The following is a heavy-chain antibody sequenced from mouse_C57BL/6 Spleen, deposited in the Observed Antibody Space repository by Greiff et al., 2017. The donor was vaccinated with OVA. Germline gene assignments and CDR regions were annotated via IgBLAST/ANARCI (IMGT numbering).Heavy chain of an antibody. V-gene: IGHV1-69*01. CDR2: IDPSDSYT. Sequence: QVQLQQPGAELVMPGASVKLSCKASGYTFTSYWMHWVKQRPGQGLEWIGEIDPSDSYTNYNQKFKGKSTLTVDKSYSTAYMQLSSLTSEDSAVYCCAICCAFYFFSAMDYWGQGTSVTVSS. J-gene: IGHJ4*01. D-gene: IGHD6-1*01. CDR1: GYTFTSYW. CDR3: AICCAFYFFSAMDY.